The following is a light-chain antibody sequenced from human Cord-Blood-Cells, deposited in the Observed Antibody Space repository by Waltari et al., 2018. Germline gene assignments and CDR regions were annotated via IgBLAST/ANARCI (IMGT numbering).Light chain of an antibody. Sequence: DIQMTQSPSTLSASVGDRVTITCRASQSISSWLAWYQQKPGKAPKLLIYDASSLESGVPSRFSGSGSGIEFTLTISSLQPDDFAIYYCQQYNSYYTFGQGTKLEIK. CDR3: QQYNSYYT. V-gene: IGKV1-5*01. J-gene: IGKJ2*01. CDR1: QSISSW. CDR2: DAS.